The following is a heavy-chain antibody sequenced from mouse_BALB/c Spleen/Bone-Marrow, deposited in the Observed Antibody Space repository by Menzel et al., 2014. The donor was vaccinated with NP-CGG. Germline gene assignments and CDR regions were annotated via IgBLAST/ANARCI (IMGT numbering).Heavy chain of an antibody. J-gene: IGHJ2*01. CDR1: GFTLSNYW. CDR2: IRLKSNNYGT. Sequence: EVKLMESGGGLVQPGGSMKLSCAASGFTLSNYWMNWVRQSPEKGLEWVAEIRLKSNNYGTHYAESVKGRFTISRDDSKNNVYLQMNNLRAEDTGIYYCTRLRYDEGYYFDYWGQGTTLSVSS. CDR3: TRLRYDEGYYFDY. D-gene: IGHD2-14*01. V-gene: IGHV6-6*02.